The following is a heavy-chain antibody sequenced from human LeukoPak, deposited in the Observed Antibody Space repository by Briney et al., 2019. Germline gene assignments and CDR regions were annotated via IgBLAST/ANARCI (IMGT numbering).Heavy chain of an antibody. CDR1: GGTFSSYA. Sequence: SVKVSCKASGGTFSSYAISWVRQAPGQGLEWMGGIIPIFGTANYAQKFQGRVTITADKSTSTAYMELSSLRSEDTAVYHCARSYVYDSYYFDYWGQGTLVTVSS. CDR2: IIPIFGTA. J-gene: IGHJ4*02. D-gene: IGHD5/OR15-5a*01. V-gene: IGHV1-69*06. CDR3: ARSYVYDSYYFDY.